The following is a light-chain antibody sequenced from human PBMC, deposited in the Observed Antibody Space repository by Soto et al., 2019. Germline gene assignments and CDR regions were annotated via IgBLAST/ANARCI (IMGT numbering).Light chain of an antibody. CDR1: QSVGRN. J-gene: IGKJ4*01. Sequence: EIVMTQSPATLSVSPGKRATLSCRASQSVGRNLAWYQQKPGQAPRLLIYGASTRATGIPARFSGGGSETEFTLTISSLQSEDFAVYSCQQYNSWPLTFGGGTKVEIK. CDR2: GAS. V-gene: IGKV3-15*01. CDR3: QQYNSWPLT.